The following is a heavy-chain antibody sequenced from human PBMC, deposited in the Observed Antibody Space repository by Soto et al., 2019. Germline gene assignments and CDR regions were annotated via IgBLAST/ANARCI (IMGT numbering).Heavy chain of an antibody. CDR3: ARIVTGTVDY. D-gene: IGHD1-7*01. Sequence: SETLSLTCTVSGGSISSGDYYWSWIRQPPGKGLEWIGYIYYSGSTYYNPSLKSRVTISVDTSKNKFSLKLSSVTAADTAVYYCARIVTGTVDYWGHGTLVTVSS. V-gene: IGHV4-30-4*01. CDR1: GGSISSGDYY. CDR2: IYYSGST. J-gene: IGHJ4*01.